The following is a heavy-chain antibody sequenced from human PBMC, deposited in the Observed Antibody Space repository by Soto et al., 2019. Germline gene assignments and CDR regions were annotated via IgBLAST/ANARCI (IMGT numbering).Heavy chain of an antibody. Sequence: SATLSLTCSVSGTSVSNYYWSWIRQPAGKGLEHIGRIYTSGSTSYNPSLKSRVTMSMDTSQTQIYLNLTSVTAADTAVYYCARGGIQLSYAFDYWGQGDLVTVSS. J-gene: IGHJ4*02. D-gene: IGHD5-18*01. CDR2: IYTSGST. CDR1: GTSVSNYY. V-gene: IGHV4-4*07. CDR3: ARGGIQLSYAFDY.